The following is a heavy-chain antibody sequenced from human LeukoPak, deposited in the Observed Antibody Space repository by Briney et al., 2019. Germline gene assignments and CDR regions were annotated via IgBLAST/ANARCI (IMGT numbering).Heavy chain of an antibody. CDR2: ISSSSSYI. Sequence: EGSLRLSCAASGFTFSSYSMNWVRQAPGKGLEWVSSISSSSSYIYYADSVKGRFTISRDNAKNSLYLQMNSLRAEDTAVYYCARGQASDFDYWGQGTLVTVSS. J-gene: IGHJ4*02. V-gene: IGHV3-21*01. CDR3: ARGQASDFDY. CDR1: GFTFSSYS.